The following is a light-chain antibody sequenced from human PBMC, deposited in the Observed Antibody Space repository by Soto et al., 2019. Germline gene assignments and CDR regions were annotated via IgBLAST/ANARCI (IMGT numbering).Light chain of an antibody. V-gene: IGLV1-47*01. Sequence: QSVLTQPPSASGTPGQGVSISCSGSSSNMGSNYVYWYQQLPGRAPRLIIYKNDQRPSGVPDRFSGSKSGTSASLAISGLRSEDEALYHCATWDDSLTGLVFGGGTKLT. CDR3: ATWDDSLTGLV. CDR1: SSNMGSNY. CDR2: KND. J-gene: IGLJ3*02.